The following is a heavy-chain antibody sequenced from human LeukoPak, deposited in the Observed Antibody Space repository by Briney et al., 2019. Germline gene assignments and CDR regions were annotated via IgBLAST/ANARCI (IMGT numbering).Heavy chain of an antibody. CDR2: IKSDGSST. D-gene: IGHD2-21*02. J-gene: IGHJ4*02. Sequence: GGSLRLSCAASEFTFSSYWMHWVRQAPGKGLVWVSPIKSDGSSTTYADSVKGRSTIPRDNAKNTLSLQMNSRTAEDTAVFYCSRGAYCAGYCPHPYSLYWGQGTLVTVSS. V-gene: IGHV3-74*01. CDR3: SRGAYCAGYCPHPYSLY. CDR1: EFTFSSYW.